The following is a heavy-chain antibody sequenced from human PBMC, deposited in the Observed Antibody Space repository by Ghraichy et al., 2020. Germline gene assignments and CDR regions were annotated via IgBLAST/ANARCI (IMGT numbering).Heavy chain of an antibody. CDR3: ARAYSSSAIFDY. CDR1: GFSLSTSGVG. V-gene: IGHV2-5*02. J-gene: IGHJ4*02. D-gene: IGHD6-6*01. Sequence: SGPTLVKPTQTLTLTCTFSGFSLSTSGVGVGWIRQPPGKALEWLALIYLDDDKRYSPSLKCRLTITKDTSKNQVVLTMTNMDPVDTATYYCARAYSSSAIFDYWGQGTLVTVSS. CDR2: IYLDDDK.